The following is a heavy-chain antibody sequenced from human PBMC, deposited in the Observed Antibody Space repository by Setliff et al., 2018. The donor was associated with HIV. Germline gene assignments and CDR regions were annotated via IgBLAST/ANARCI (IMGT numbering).Heavy chain of an antibody. CDR3: ARYKCINFACVGFDI. CDR2: IHYSGIT. Sequence: PSETLSLTCTVSRDSINGHWWSWIRQPPGKGLEWTGSIHYSGITHYNPSLKSRLTMSVDATKNQVSLKLTSVTAADTAVYYCARYKCINFACVGFDIWGQGTVVTVSS. J-gene: IGHJ3*02. D-gene: IGHD3-9*01. V-gene: IGHV4-59*11. CDR1: RDSINGHW.